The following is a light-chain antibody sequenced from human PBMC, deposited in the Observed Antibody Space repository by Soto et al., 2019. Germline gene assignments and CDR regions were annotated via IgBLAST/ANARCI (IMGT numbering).Light chain of an antibody. V-gene: IGLV2-14*01. CDR3: SSYTFTSTLYV. J-gene: IGLJ1*01. CDR2: EVT. CDR1: TSDVGGHNY. Sequence: QSLLTQPAWVSGSPGQSISISCTGSTSDVGGHNYVSWYQQHPGKAPKLMIYEVTKRPSGVSNRFSGSKSGNTASLTICGLQAEDEADYYCSSYTFTSTLYVFGTGTKVTVL.